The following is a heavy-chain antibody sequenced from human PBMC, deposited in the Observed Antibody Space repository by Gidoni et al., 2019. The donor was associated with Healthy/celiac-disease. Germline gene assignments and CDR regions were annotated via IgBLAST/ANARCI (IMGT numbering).Heavy chain of an antibody. Sequence: QVQLVESEGGVVPPGRSLSLSCAASGFTFSSSCMHWVRQAPGKGLEWVAVIWYDGSNKYYADSVKGRFTISRDNSKNTLYLQMNSLRAEDTAVYYCAREDYYDSSGYYSYYFDYWGQGTLVTVSS. CDR3: AREDYYDSSGYYSYYFDY. D-gene: IGHD3-22*01. V-gene: IGHV3-33*01. CDR2: IWYDGSNK. CDR1: GFTFSSSC. J-gene: IGHJ4*02.